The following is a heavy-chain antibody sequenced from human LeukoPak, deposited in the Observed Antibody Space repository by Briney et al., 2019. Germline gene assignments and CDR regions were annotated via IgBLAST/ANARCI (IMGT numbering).Heavy chain of an antibody. V-gene: IGHV4-34*01. J-gene: IGHJ5*02. D-gene: IGHD3-10*01. CDR1: GGSFSGYY. Sequence: SETLSLTCAVYGGSFSGYYWSWIRQPPGKGLEWIGEINHSGSTNYNPSLKSRVTISVDTSKNQFSLKLTSVTAADTAVYYCASGNYHGSGSYSFDPWGQGTLVTVSS. CDR2: INHSGST. CDR3: ASGNYHGSGSYSFDP.